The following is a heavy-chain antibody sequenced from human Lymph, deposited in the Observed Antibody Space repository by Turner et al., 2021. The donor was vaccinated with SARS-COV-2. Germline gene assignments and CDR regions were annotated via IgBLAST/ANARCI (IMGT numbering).Heavy chain of an antibody. CDR2: IWYDGSNK. CDR1: GFTFSSYG. CDR3: ARVKGYNGYDLRYYYGMDV. V-gene: IGHV3-33*01. J-gene: IGHJ6*02. Sequence: QVQLVESGGGFVQPGMSLRLSFAASGFTFSSYGMHWVRQAPGKGLEWVAVIWYDGSNKYYADSVKGRFTISRDNSKNTLYLQMNSLRAEDTAVYYCARVKGYNGYDLRYYYGMDVWGQGTTVTVSS. D-gene: IGHD5-12*01.